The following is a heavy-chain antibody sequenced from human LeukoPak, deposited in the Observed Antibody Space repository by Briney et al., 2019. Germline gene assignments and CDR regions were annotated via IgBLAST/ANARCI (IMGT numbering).Heavy chain of an antibody. D-gene: IGHD2-2*01. CDR2: IYTSGST. CDR1: GGSISSYY. J-gene: IGHJ4*02. CDR3: ARVARCTSCFDVDY. V-gene: IGHV4-4*07. Sequence: PSETLSLTCTVSGGSISSYYWSWIRQPAGKGLEWIGRIYTSGSTNYNPSLKSRVTMSVDTSKNQFSLKLSSVTAADTAVYYCARVARCTSCFDVDYWGQGTLVTVSS.